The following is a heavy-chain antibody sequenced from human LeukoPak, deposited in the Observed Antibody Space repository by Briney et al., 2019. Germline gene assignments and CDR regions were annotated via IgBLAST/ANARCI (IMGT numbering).Heavy chain of an antibody. Sequence: GGSLRLSCAGSGFTFSSYWMHWVRQAPGKGLLWVSRISTDASSTTYADSVKGRFTISRDNAKDTLYLQMNSLRAEDTAVYHCTGHHQAYSRTYWGQGTLVTVSS. CDR1: GFTFSSYW. CDR2: ISTDASST. V-gene: IGHV3-74*01. D-gene: IGHD4-11*01. J-gene: IGHJ4*02. CDR3: TGHHQAYSRTY.